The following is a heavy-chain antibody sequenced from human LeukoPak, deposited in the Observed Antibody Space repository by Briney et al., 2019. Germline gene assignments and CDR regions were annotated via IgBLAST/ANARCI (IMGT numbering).Heavy chain of an antibody. CDR1: GGTFSSYP. J-gene: IGHJ5*02. V-gene: IGHV1-69*13. D-gene: IGHD2-15*01. CDR3: ARGVVAATDNWFDP. Sequence: PVEVSCNASGGTFSSYPIIWVRQAPGQGLEWMGGIIPIFGTANYAQKFRGRVTITADESTSTAYMELSSLRSEDTAVYYCARGVVAATDNWFDPWGQGTLVTVSS. CDR2: IIPIFGTA.